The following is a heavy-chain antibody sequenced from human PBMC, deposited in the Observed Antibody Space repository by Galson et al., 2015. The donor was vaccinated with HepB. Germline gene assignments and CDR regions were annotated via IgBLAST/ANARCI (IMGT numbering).Heavy chain of an antibody. J-gene: IGHJ4*02. CDR2: IIPIFGTA. Sequence: SCKASGGTFSSYAISWVRQAPGQGLEWMGGIIPIFGTANYAQKFQGRVAITADKSTSTAYMELSSLRSEDTAVYYCARGFRAAKFDYWGQGTLVTVSS. V-gene: IGHV1-69*06. D-gene: IGHD3-10*01. CDR1: GGTFSSYA. CDR3: ARGFRAAKFDY.